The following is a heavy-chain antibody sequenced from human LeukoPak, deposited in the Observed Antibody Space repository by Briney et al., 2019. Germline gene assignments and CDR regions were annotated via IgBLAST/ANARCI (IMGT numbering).Heavy chain of an antibody. CDR3: ANRIGGVIVY. Sequence: SETLSLTCTVSGGSISSGGHYWSWIRQHPGKGLEWIGYIYYSGSTYYNPSLKSRVTISVDTSKNQFSLKLSSVTAADTAVYYCANRIGGVIVYWGQGTLVTVSS. D-gene: IGHD3-16*02. CDR1: GGSISSGGHY. J-gene: IGHJ4*02. CDR2: IYYSGST. V-gene: IGHV4-31*03.